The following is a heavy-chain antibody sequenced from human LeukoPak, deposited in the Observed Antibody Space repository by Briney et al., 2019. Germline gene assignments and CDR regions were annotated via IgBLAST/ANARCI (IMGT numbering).Heavy chain of an antibody. CDR2: MSTTGTTV. V-gene: IGHV3-48*03. CDR1: GFTFSGYE. J-gene: IGHJ4*02. CDR3: ARGGDYGDYVDFAY. Sequence: GGSLRLSCAASGFTFSGYELNWVRQAPGKGLEWVSYMSTTGTTVYYADSVKGRFTISRDNVKNSLYLQMNSLRDEDTAVYYCARGGDYGDYVDFAYWGQGTLVTFSS. D-gene: IGHD4-17*01.